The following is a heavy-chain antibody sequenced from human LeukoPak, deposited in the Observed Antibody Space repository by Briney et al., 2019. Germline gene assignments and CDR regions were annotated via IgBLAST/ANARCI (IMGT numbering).Heavy chain of an antibody. D-gene: IGHD3-22*01. CDR1: GFTCISSA. V-gene: IGHV1-58*01. CDR2: IVVGSGNT. Sequence: GASVKVSCKTSGFTCISSAVQWVRQARGQRLEWIGWIVVGSGNTNYAQKFQERVTITRDMSTSTAYMELSSLRSEDTAVYYCAADPSYSSGYRYYFDYWGQGTLVTVSS. J-gene: IGHJ4*02. CDR3: AADPSYSSGYRYYFDY.